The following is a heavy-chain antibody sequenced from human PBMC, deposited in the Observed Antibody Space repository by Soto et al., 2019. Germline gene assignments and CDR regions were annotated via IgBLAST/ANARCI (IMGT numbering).Heavy chain of an antibody. CDR2: INHIGIT. Sequence: QVQLQQWGAGLLKPSETLSLTCAVYGGSFINHYWSWIRQPPGKGLEWIGEINHIGITNYNPSLKSRVTLSVDTFKKQFSLKLSSVAAADTAVYYCATGDILIGSRNWFDPWGQGTLVTVSS. D-gene: IGHD3-9*01. CDR1: GGSFINHY. J-gene: IGHJ5*02. CDR3: ATGDILIGSRNWFDP. V-gene: IGHV4-34*01.